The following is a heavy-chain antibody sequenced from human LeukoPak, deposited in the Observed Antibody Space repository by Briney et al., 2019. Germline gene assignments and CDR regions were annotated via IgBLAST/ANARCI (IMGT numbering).Heavy chain of an antibody. Sequence: GASVKVSCKASGYTFTSTGIYWVRQAPGQGLEWMGWVNAYDGKTNYAQKFRGRVTMTRDTSTNTAYMELRSLRSDDTAVYFCARDAPGWRNGYFIWGQGKMVTVSS. V-gene: IGHV1-18*01. D-gene: IGHD3-22*01. J-gene: IGHJ3*02. CDR3: ARDAPGWRNGYFI. CDR1: GYTFTSTG. CDR2: VNAYDGKT.